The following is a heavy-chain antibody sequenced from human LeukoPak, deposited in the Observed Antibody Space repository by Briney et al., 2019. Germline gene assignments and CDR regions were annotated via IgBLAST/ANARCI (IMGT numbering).Heavy chain of an antibody. D-gene: IGHD6-6*01. V-gene: IGHV4-34*01. CDR1: GGSFGGYY. J-gene: IGHJ4*02. CDR2: INHSGST. CDR3: ARRSIAARLFDY. Sequence: SETLSLTCAVYGGSFGGYYWSWIRQPPGKGLEWIGEINHSGSTNYNPSLKRRVTISVDTSKNQFSLKLSSVTAADTAVYYCARRSIAARLFDYWGQGTLVTVSS.